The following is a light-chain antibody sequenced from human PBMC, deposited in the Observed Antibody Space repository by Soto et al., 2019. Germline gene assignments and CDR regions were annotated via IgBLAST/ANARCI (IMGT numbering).Light chain of an antibody. CDR2: DAS. CDR1: QDITNY. CDR3: QQYDILPQYT. V-gene: IGKV1-33*01. Sequence: DIQMTQSPSSLSASVGDRVTITCQASQDITNYLNWYQQKPGKAPKLLIYDASNLETGVPSRFSGSGSGTDFTFTISNLQPEDIATYYCQQYDILPQYTFGQGTKVEIK. J-gene: IGKJ2*01.